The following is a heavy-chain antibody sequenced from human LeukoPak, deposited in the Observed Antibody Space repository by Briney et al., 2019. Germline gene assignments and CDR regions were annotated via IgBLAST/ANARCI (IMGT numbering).Heavy chain of an antibody. V-gene: IGHV3-9*03. CDR1: GFTFDDYA. Sequence: GRSLRLSCAASGFTFDDYAMHWVRQAPGKGLEWVSGISWNSGSIGYADSVKGRFTISRDNAKNSLYMHMNSLRAEDMALYYCAKDGYSSSWSTGTTYFDYWGQGTLVTVSS. CDR2: ISWNSGSI. CDR3: AKDGYSSSWSTGTTYFDY. J-gene: IGHJ4*02. D-gene: IGHD6-13*01.